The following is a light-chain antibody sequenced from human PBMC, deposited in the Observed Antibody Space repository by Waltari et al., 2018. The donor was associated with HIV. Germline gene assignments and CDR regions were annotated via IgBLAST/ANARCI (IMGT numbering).Light chain of an antibody. Sequence: QSALTQPASVSGSPGQSITISCIGTSSDVGGYILVSRYQHHPGKAPQLLIFEDTERPSGVSNRFSASKSGTTASLTISGLLAEDAADYYCCSYGGFTTYVFGSGTKVTVL. V-gene: IGLV2-23*01. CDR1: SSDVGGYIL. CDR2: EDT. J-gene: IGLJ1*01. CDR3: CSYGGFTTYV.